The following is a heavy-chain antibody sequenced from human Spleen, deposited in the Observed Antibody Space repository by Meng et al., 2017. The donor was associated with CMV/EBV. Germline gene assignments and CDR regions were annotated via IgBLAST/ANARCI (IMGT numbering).Heavy chain of an antibody. CDR3: AISGSYYDY. Sequence: SETLSLTCTVSGGSISSYYWNWIRHVPGKGLEWIANIHYSGSPDYNPSLKSRVTISVDTSKSQFSLKLNSVTAADTAVYYCAISGSYYDYWGQGKVVTVSS. J-gene: IGHJ4*02. CDR1: GGSISSYY. V-gene: IGHV4-59*01. D-gene: IGHD1-26*01. CDR2: IHYSGSP.